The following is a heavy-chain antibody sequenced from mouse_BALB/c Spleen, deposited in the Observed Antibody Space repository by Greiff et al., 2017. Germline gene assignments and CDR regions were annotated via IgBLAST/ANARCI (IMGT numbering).Heavy chain of an antibody. Sequence: QVQLQQSGAELVRPGTSVKVSCKASGYAFTNYLIEWVKQRPGQGLEWIGVINPGSGGTNYNEKFKGKATLTADKSSSTVYMQLSSLTSDDSAVYFCARSATTAYFDYWGQGTTLTVSS. J-gene: IGHJ2*01. D-gene: IGHD1-2*01. CDR2: INPGSGGT. CDR1: GYAFTNYL. CDR3: ARSATTAYFDY. V-gene: IGHV1-54*01.